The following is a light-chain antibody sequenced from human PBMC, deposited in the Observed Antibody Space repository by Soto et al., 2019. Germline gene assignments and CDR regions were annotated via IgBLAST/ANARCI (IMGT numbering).Light chain of an antibody. V-gene: IGLV1-44*01. CDR1: NSNIGSNT. CDR3: LSYAGSYNFV. CDR2: YDN. J-gene: IGLJ1*01. Sequence: QSVLTQPPSASGTPGQRVTISCSGSNSNIGSNTVNWYQQLPGTAPKLLIYYDNLRPSGVPDRISGSKSGTSASLAISGLQSDDEADYYCLSYAGSYNFVFGSGTKVTVL.